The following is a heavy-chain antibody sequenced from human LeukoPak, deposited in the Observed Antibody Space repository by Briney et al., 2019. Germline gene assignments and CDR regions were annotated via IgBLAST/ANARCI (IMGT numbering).Heavy chain of an antibody. CDR3: AKSGQLPMVRGVIPYYFDY. D-gene: IGHD3-10*01. V-gene: IGHV3-23*01. CDR2: ISGSGTIT. J-gene: IGHJ4*02. Sequence: PGGSLRLSCAASGFTFSSYGMSWVRQAPGKGLEWVSGISGSGTITYYADSVKGRFTISRDNSKNTLFLQMNSLRAEDTAVYYCAKSGQLPMVRGVIPYYFDYWGQGTLVTVSS. CDR1: GFTFSSYG.